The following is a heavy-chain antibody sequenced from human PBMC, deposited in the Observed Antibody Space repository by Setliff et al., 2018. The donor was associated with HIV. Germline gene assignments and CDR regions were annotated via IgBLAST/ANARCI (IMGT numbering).Heavy chain of an antibody. Sequence: KASETLSLTCTVSGGSISRYFWNWIRQPPGKGLEWIGYLDTRGRAIYNPSLESRVAIWMDTSKNQFSLRLTSVAAADTAVYYCARGEFYCGTDCYWSSFDYWGQGILVTVSS. CDR1: GGSISRYF. CDR2: LDTRGRA. V-gene: IGHV4-4*08. CDR3: ARGEFYCGTDCYWSSFDY. D-gene: IGHD2-21*02. J-gene: IGHJ4*02.